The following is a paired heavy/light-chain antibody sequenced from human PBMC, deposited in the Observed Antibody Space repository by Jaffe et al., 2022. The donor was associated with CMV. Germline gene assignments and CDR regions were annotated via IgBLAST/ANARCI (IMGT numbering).Light chain of an antibody. CDR2: GAS. CDR3: QQSYTSPIFT. CDR1: QSISRS. V-gene: IGKV1-39*01. J-gene: IGKJ3*01. Sequence: IHMTQSPSSLSASVGDTITIACRASQSISRSLNWYQQRPGKVPKLLIYGASTLQSGVPSRFSGGGSGTDFTLTISSLQPEDFSTYYCQQSYTSPIFTFGPGTKVEIK.
Heavy chain of an antibody. CDR3: ARSYDSSGYGRFDS. D-gene: IGHD3-22*01. V-gene: IGHV4-39*01. Sequence: QLHLQESGPGLVRPSETLSLTCTVSGDSMSRVIFYWGWIRQPPGKGLEWIGNVDYSGSTYYTSSLKNRVSIHMDTSKKQLSLNLSSVTAADTAVYYCARSYDSSGYGRFDSWGQGAPVTVSS. J-gene: IGHJ4*02. CDR1: GDSMSRVIFY. CDR2: VDYSGST.